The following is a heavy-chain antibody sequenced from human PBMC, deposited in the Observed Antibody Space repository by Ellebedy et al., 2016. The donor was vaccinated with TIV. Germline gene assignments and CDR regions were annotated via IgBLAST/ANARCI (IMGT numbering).Heavy chain of an antibody. J-gene: IGHJ4*02. D-gene: IGHD3-10*01. Sequence: GESLKISXAASGFTFSSYAMHWVRQAPGKGLEWVAVISYDGSNKYYADSVKGRFTISRDNSKNTLYLQMNSLRAEDTAVYYCARDASDFLWFGELSYFDYWGQGTLVTVSS. CDR3: ARDASDFLWFGELSYFDY. V-gene: IGHV3-30*04. CDR1: GFTFSSYA. CDR2: ISYDGSNK.